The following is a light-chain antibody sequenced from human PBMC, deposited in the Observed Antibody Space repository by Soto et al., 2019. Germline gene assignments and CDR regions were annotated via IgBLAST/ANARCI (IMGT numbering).Light chain of an antibody. CDR1: QGMSST. CDR2: DAS. V-gene: IGKV1-13*02. Sequence: AIQVTQSPSSLSASVGDRVTITCRASQGMSSTLAWYQHKPGKAPRLLIYDASILANGVPSRFRGSGSGTEFTLTSSSLQPEDFATYFCQQCQSYPITFGQGTRVEIK. J-gene: IGKJ5*01. CDR3: QQCQSYPIT.